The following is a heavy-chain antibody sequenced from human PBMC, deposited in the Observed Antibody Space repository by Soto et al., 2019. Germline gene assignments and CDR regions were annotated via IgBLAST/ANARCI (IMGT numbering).Heavy chain of an antibody. CDR2: IYNSGNT. D-gene: IGHD6-13*01. Sequence: SETLSLTCTVSGGSISSYYWNWIRQPPGKGLEWIGYIYNSGNTNYNPSLRSRVTISVDTSKNQFSLKLTSVTAADTAVYYCARAWGIAAAIDYWGQGTLVTVSS. V-gene: IGHV4-59*01. J-gene: IGHJ4*02. CDR1: GGSISSYY. CDR3: ARAWGIAAAIDY.